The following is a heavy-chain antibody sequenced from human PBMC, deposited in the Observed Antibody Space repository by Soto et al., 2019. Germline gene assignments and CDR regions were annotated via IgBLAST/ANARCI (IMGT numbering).Heavy chain of an antibody. V-gene: IGHV4-39*01. D-gene: IGHD1-26*01. CDR1: GGSISSSSYY. CDR3: ARLGLPDHFDY. J-gene: IGHJ4*02. Sequence: SETLSLTCTVSGGSISSSSYYWGWIRQPPGKGLEWIGSIYYSGSTYYNPSLKSRVTISVDTSKNQFSLKLSSVTAADTAVYYCARLGLPDHFDYWGQGTLVTVS. CDR2: IYYSGST.